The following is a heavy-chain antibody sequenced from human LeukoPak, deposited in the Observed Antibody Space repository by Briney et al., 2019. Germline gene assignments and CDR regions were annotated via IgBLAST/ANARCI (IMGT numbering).Heavy chain of an antibody. J-gene: IGHJ4*02. CDR1: GYSISSGYY. Sequence: SETLSLTCAVSGYSISSGYYWGWIRQPPGKGLEWIGSIYHSGGTYYNPSLKSRVTISVDTSKNQFSLKLSSVTAADTAVYYCARGGCNSTSCSDFDYWGQGTLVTVSS. CDR2: IYHSGGT. D-gene: IGHD2-2*01. CDR3: ARGGCNSTSCSDFDY. V-gene: IGHV4-38-2*01.